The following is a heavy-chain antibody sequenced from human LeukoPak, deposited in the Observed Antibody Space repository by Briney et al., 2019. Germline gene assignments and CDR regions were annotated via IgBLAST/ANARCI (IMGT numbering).Heavy chain of an antibody. D-gene: IGHD5-12*01. J-gene: IGHJ4*02. V-gene: IGHV1-2*02. CDR1: VYTFTGYY. Sequence: ASVKVSCKASVYTFTGYYMYWVRHAPGQGLEWMGWINPNSGGTNYAQKFQGRVTMTRDTSISTAYMELSRLRSDDTAVYYCARTGYSGYDPAIDYWGQGTLVTVSS. CDR3: ARTGYSGYDPAIDY. CDR2: INPNSGGT.